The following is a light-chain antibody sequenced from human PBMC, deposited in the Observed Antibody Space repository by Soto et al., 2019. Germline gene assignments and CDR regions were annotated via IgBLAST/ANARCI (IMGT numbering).Light chain of an antibody. V-gene: IGKV3-20*01. Sequence: DIVLTQSPGTLSLSQGDRATLSCSASQSVRNNYVAWYQQKLGQAPRVLVYDASSRATGIPDRFSGSGSGTDFTLTINRLEPEDFAVYYCQQSGSSTWTFGQGTKVDIK. CDR3: QQSGSSTWT. J-gene: IGKJ1*01. CDR2: DAS. CDR1: QSVRNNY.